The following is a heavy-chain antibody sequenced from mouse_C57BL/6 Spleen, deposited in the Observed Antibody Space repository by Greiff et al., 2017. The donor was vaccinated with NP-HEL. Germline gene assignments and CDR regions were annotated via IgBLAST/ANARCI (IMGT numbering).Heavy chain of an antibody. Sequence: QVQLKQSGAELARPGASVKMSCKASGYTFTSYTMHWVKQRPGQGLEWIGYINPSSGYTKYNQKFKDKATLTADKSSSTAYMQLSSLTSEDSAVYYCARGDNWDYFDYWGQGTTLTVSS. CDR2: INPSSGYT. CDR3: ARGDNWDYFDY. CDR1: GYTFTSYT. D-gene: IGHD4-1*01. V-gene: IGHV1-4*01. J-gene: IGHJ2*01.